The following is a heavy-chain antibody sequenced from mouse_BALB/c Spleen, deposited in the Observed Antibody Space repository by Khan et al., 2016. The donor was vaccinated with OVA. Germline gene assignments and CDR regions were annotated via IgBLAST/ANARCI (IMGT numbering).Heavy chain of an antibody. V-gene: IGHV1S56*01. J-gene: IGHJ4*01. CDR1: GYAFTSYY. Sequence: QVQLQQSGPELVKPGASVRISCKASGYAFTSYYLHWVKQRPGQGLEWIGWIYPGNVNTKYNEKFKDKATLPADKSSNTAYMQLSSLTSADSAVYFCARDDYFVGDAMDYWGQGTSVTVSS. D-gene: IGHD2-4*01. CDR3: ARDDYFVGDAMDY. CDR2: IYPGNVNT.